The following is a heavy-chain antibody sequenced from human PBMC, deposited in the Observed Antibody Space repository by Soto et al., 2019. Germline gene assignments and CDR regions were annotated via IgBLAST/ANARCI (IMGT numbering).Heavy chain of an antibody. CDR1: GFTFSTYS. D-gene: IGHD3-3*01. Sequence: PGGSLRLSCAASGFTFSTYSMNWVRQAPGKGLEWVSFISGSSTYIYYADSVTGRFTISRDNAKNSLYLQINSLRAEDTAVYYCAKYQNYYDFWSGYYAYIDYWGQGTLVTVSS. V-gene: IGHV3-21*04. CDR2: ISGSSTYI. CDR3: AKYQNYYDFWSGYYAYIDY. J-gene: IGHJ4*02.